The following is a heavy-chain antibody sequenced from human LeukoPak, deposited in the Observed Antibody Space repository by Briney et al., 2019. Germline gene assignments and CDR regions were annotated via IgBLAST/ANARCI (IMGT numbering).Heavy chain of an antibody. V-gene: IGHV3-23*01. CDR1: GFTFSSYA. CDR2: ISGSGGST. CDR3: AKQGDQLALRRIRVTQFDY. D-gene: IGHD2-2*01. J-gene: IGHJ4*02. Sequence: QPGGSLRLSCAASGFTFSSYAMSWVRQAPGKGLEWVSAISGSGGSTYYADSVKGRFTISRDNSKNTLYLQMNSLRAEDTAVYYCAKQGDQLALRRIRVTQFDYWGQGTLVTVSS.